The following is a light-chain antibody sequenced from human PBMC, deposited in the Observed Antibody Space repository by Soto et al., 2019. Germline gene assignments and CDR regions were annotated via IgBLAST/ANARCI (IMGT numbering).Light chain of an antibody. CDR1: TSDIGAYNY. Sequence: QSALTQPASVSGSPGQSITISCTGTTSDIGAYNYVSWYQHIPGNAPKLMIYEVTNRPSGVSSRFSGSKSGSTASLTITGLQSDDEADYYCSSYTSRGTLVFGGGTKVTVL. V-gene: IGLV2-14*01. CDR3: SSYTSRGTLV. CDR2: EVT. J-gene: IGLJ3*02.